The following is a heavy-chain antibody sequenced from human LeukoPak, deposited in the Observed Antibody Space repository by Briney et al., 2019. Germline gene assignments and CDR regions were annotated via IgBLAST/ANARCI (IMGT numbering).Heavy chain of an antibody. Sequence: GGSLRLSCAASGFTFSSYAMSWVRQAPGKGLEWVSAISCSGGSTYYADSVKGRFTISRDNSKNTLYLQMNSLRAEDTAVYYCAKDLRSYCSSTSCYTMDAFDIWGQGTMVTVSS. D-gene: IGHD2-2*02. CDR1: GFTFSSYA. CDR3: AKDLRSYCSSTSCYTMDAFDI. V-gene: IGHV3-23*01. J-gene: IGHJ3*02. CDR2: ISCSGGST.